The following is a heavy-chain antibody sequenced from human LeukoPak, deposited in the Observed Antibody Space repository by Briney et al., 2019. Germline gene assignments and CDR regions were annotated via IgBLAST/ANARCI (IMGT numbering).Heavy chain of an antibody. CDR1: GFSFSSYW. J-gene: IGHJ4*02. V-gene: IGHV3-74*01. D-gene: IGHD6-19*01. CDR3: ARSSYPYYFDY. CDR2: VNSDGSST. Sequence: SGGSLRLSCGASGFSFSSYWMHWVRQAPGKGLMWVSRVNSDGSSTTYADSVEGRFTISRDNARNTLYLQMNSLRAEDTAVYYCARSSYPYYFDYWGQGTLVTVSS.